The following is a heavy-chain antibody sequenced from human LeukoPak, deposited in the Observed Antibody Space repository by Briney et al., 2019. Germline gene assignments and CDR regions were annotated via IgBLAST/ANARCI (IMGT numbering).Heavy chain of an antibody. CDR2: IYASGST. CDR3: ARDFDSPMAFDI. D-gene: IGHD3-9*01. Sequence: SQTLSLTCTVSGGSISSDNYYWSWIRQPAGKGLEWIGRIYASGSTNYNPSLKSRITISVDTSKNQFSLKLSSVTAADTAMYYCARDFDSPMAFDIWGQGTMVTVSS. CDR1: GGSISSDNYY. J-gene: IGHJ3*02. V-gene: IGHV4-61*02.